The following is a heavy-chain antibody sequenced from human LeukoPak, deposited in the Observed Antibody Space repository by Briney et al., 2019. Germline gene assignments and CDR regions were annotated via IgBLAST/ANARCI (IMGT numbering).Heavy chain of an antibody. D-gene: IGHD6-19*01. Sequence: GGSLRLSCVASGFSAFGLSSYAMSWVRQAPGKGLEWVAKIKQDGSEKYYVDSVKGRFTISRDNAKNSLYLQMNSLRADDTAVYYCARHTSAVTGAGAYWGQGTLVTVSS. CDR2: IKQDGSEK. CDR1: GFSAFGLSSYA. J-gene: IGHJ4*02. CDR3: ARHTSAVTGAGAY. V-gene: IGHV3-7*04.